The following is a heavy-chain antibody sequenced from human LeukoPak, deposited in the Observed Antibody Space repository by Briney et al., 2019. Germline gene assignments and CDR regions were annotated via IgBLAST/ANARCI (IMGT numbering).Heavy chain of an antibody. Sequence: PGGSLRLSCAASGFTVSSNYMSWVRQAPGKGLEWVSVIYSGGSTYYADPVKGRFTISRDNSKNTLYLQMNSLRAEDTAVYYCAREEQWLVIDYWGQGTLVTVSS. D-gene: IGHD6-19*01. CDR1: GFTVSSNY. CDR2: IYSGGST. V-gene: IGHV3-66*02. CDR3: AREEQWLVIDY. J-gene: IGHJ4*02.